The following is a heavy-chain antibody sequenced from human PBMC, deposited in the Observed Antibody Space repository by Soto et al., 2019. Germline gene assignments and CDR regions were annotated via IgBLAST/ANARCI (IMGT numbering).Heavy chain of an antibody. D-gene: IGHD3-10*01. CDR1: GDTFTSHW. CDR3: VRPQAKELGTIRGAFDI. Sequence: PGESLKISCKGSGDTFTSHWIAWVRQMPGEGLELMGLIYPADSDTRYSPSFEGQVTISVDKSISTAYLQWSSLKASDTAMYYCVRPQAKELGTIRGAFDIWGQGTTVTVSS. V-gene: IGHV5-51*01. J-gene: IGHJ3*02. CDR2: IYPADSDT.